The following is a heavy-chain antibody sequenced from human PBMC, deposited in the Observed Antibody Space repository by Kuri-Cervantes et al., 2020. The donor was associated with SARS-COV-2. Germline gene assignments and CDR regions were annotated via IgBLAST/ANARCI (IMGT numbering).Heavy chain of an antibody. J-gene: IGHJ4*02. D-gene: IGHD2-2*01. Sequence: GGSLRLSCAASGFTFSSYAMSWVRQAPGKGLEWVSVISGSGGSTYYADSVKGRFTISRDNSKNTLYLQMNSLRAEDTAVYYCTTRCSSTSCYSNFDYWGQGTLVTVSS. CDR2: ISGSGGST. V-gene: IGHV3-23*01. CDR1: GFTFSSYA. CDR3: TTRCSSTSCYSNFDY.